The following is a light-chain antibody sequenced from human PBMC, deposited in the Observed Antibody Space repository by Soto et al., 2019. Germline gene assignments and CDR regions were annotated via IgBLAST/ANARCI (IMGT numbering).Light chain of an antibody. J-gene: IGKJ1*01. CDR3: QQYNTYPT. Sequence: DIQMTQSPSTLSASVGDRVTITCRASQSISSWLAWYQQKPGKAPNILIYAASSLEGGLPSRFSGSGSGTDFTLTISRLQPDDFATYYCQQYNTYPTLGQGTKVDIK. CDR2: AAS. CDR1: QSISSW. V-gene: IGKV1-5*01.